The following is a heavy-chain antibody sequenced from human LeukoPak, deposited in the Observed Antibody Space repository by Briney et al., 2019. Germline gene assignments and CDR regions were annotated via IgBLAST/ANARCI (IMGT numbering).Heavy chain of an antibody. CDR2: ISPDSNYK. D-gene: IGHD3-10*01. J-gene: IGHJ3*02. V-gene: IGHV3-21*01. CDR3: ARAIPSLLWFGELDAFDI. CDR1: GFTFSTYS. Sequence: PGGSLRLSCAASGFTFSTYSMNWLRLAPGKGLEWVSSISPDSNYKYYVDSVKGRFTISRENAKNSLYLQMNSLRAGGTAVYYCARAIPSLLWFGELDAFDIWGQGTMVTVSS.